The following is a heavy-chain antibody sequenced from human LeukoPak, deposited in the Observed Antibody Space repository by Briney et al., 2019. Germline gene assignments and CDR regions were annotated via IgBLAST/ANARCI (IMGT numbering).Heavy chain of an antibody. J-gene: IGHJ4*02. Sequence: SSETLSLTCAVYGGSVSSGSYYWSWIRQPPGKGLEWIGYIYYSGSTNYNPSLKSRVTISVDTSKNQFSLKLSSVTAADTAVYYCARGLGLGQLALRGFDYWGQGTLVTVSS. CDR1: GGSVSSGSYY. CDR3: ARGLGLGQLALRGFDY. V-gene: IGHV4-61*01. CDR2: IYYSGST. D-gene: IGHD6-6*01.